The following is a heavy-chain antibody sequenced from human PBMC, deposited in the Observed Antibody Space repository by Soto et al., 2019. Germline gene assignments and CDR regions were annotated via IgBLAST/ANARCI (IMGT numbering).Heavy chain of an antibody. J-gene: IGHJ4*02. V-gene: IGHV3-21*01. CDR3: ARHFWSGYYWCDY. CDR2: ISSSSSYI. Sequence: GGSLRLSCAAYGFSFSSYSMNWVRQAPGKGLEWVSSISSSSSYIYYADSVKGRFTISRDNAKNSLYLQMNSLRAEDTAVYYCARHFWSGYYWCDYWGQGTLVTVSS. CDR1: GFSFSSYS. D-gene: IGHD3-3*02.